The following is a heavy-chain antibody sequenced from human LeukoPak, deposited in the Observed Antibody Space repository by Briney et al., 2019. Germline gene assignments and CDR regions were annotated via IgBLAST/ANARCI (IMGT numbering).Heavy chain of an antibody. D-gene: IGHD6-13*01. Sequence: HPGGSLRLSCAASGFTFSSYWMSWVRQAPGKGLEWVANIKQDGSEKYYVDSVKGRFTISRDNAKNSLYLQMNSLRAEDTAVYYCARDHIAAGDAFDIWGQGTMVTVSS. CDR3: ARDHIAAGDAFDI. CDR2: IKQDGSEK. J-gene: IGHJ3*02. CDR1: GFTFSSYW. V-gene: IGHV3-7*01.